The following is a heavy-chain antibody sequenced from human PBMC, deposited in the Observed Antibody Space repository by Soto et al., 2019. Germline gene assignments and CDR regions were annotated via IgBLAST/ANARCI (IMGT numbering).Heavy chain of an antibody. CDR2: INPGDSDI. CDR1: GYSFTTYW. Sequence: PGESRKISCKASGYSFTTYWIAWVRQMPGKGLEWMGIINPGDSDIRYSPSFQGQVTISADNSISTAYLQWSSLKASDTAMYYCARHEQFYYYYYGMDVWGPGTAVTVSS. V-gene: IGHV5-51*01. J-gene: IGHJ6*02. D-gene: IGHD4-4*01. CDR3: ARHEQFYYYYYGMDV.